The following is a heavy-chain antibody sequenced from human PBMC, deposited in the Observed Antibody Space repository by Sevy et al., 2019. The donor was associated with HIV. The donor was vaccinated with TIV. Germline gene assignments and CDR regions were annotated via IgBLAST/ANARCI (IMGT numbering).Heavy chain of an antibody. D-gene: IGHD6-13*01. CDR1: GFTFSSYG. J-gene: IGHJ4*02. CDR2: IWYDGSNK. V-gene: IGHV3-33*01. CDR3: ARDSRGTAAGALDY. Sequence: GGSLRLSCAASGFTFSSYGMHWVRQAPGKGLEWVAVIWYDGSNKYYADSVKGRFTISRDNSKNTLYLQMNSLRAEDTAVYYCARDSRGTAAGALDYRGQGTLVTVSS.